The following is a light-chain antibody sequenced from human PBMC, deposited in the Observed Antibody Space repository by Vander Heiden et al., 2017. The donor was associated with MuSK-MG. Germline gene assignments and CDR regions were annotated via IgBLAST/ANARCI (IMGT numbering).Light chain of an antibody. CDR3: QQYESYPLT. CDR1: QSISTW. Sequence: DIQMTQSPSTLSASVGDRVTITCRASQSISTWLAWYQQKPGTAPKLLIYKASSLKSGVPSRFSGRGSGTEFTLSINSLQPDDFATYFCQQYESYPLTFGGGTKVYVK. V-gene: IGKV1-5*03. CDR2: KAS. J-gene: IGKJ4*01.